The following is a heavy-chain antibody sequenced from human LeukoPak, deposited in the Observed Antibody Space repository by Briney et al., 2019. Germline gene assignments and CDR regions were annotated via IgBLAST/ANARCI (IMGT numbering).Heavy chain of an antibody. D-gene: IGHD2-2*01. CDR2: IYYSGST. CDR1: GGSISSGDYY. CDR3: AREGFCSSTSCYVGYYYYYMDV. Sequence: PSQTLSLTCTVSGGSISSGDYYWSWIRQPPGKGLEWIGYIYYSGSTYYNPSLKSRVTISVDTSKNQFSLKLSSVTAADTAVYYCAREGFCSSTSCYVGYYYYYMDVWGKGTTVTVSS. V-gene: IGHV4-30-4*08. J-gene: IGHJ6*03.